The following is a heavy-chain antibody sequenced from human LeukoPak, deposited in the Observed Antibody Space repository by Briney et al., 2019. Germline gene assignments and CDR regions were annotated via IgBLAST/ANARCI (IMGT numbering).Heavy chain of an antibody. CDR2: IKFDESEE. J-gene: IGHJ4*02. CDR3: ARVTTNGYFEY. CDR1: GFTFSDYW. Sequence: GGSLRLSCAASGFTFSDYWMGWVRQAPGKGLEWVASIKFDESEEHYMDSVKGRFTISRDSAKSSLYLQMNSLRAEDTAVYFCARVTTNGYFEYWGQGSLVTVSP. V-gene: IGHV3-7*04. D-gene: IGHD1-1*01.